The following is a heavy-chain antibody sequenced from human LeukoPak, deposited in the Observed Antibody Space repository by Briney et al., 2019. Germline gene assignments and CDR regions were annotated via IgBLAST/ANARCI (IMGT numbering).Heavy chain of an antibody. CDR2: VTRDGSGT. CDR1: GFNFLDYN. CDR3: ARPGITGTMGYGAFDI. Sequence: GGSLRLSCITSGFNFLDYNMAWVRQAPGKGLEWLAPVTRDGSGTEYIDSVKGRFTISRDNAKNSLFLQMNSLRVEDTAVYYCARPGITGTMGYGAFDIWGQGTRVTVSS. D-gene: IGHD1-7*01. J-gene: IGHJ3*02. V-gene: IGHV3-7*01.